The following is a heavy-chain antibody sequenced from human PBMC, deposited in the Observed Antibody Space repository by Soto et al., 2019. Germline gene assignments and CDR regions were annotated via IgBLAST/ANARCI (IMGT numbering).Heavy chain of an antibody. CDR1: GFTFSSYG. Sequence: QVQLVESGGGVVQPGRSLRLSCAASGFTFSSYGMHWVRQAPGKGLEWVAVISYDGSNKYYADSVKGRFTISRDNSKNTLYLQMNRLRADDTDVYYCAKATSSGQLVYWGEGTPVTVPS. CDR3: AKATSSGQLVY. J-gene: IGHJ4*02. CDR2: ISYDGSNK. V-gene: IGHV3-30*18.